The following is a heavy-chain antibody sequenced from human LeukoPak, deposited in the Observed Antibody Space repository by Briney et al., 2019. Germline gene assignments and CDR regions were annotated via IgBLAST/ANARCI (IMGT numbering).Heavy chain of an antibody. CDR2: ISGSGGST. V-gene: IGHV3-23*01. Sequence: PGGSLRLSCAASGFTFSSYAMSWVRQAPGKGLEWVSAISGSGGSTYYADSVKGRFTISRDNSKNTLYLQMNSLRAEGTAVYYCAKDHETYYYDSSGYYYWGRGTLVTVSS. CDR3: AKDHETYYYDSSGYYY. J-gene: IGHJ4*02. D-gene: IGHD3-22*01. CDR1: GFTFSSYA.